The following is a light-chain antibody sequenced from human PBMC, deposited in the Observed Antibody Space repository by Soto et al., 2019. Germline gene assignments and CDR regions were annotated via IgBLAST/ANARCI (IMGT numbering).Light chain of an antibody. Sequence: QSALTQPASVSGSPGQSITISCTGTSSDVGGYNYVSWYQQHPGKAPKLMIYDVSNRPSGVSNRFSGSKSGNMASLTISGLQAEDEADYYCSSYTGSSTYVVFGGGTK. CDR1: SSDVGGYNY. CDR3: SSYTGSSTYVV. V-gene: IGLV2-14*01. J-gene: IGLJ2*01. CDR2: DVS.